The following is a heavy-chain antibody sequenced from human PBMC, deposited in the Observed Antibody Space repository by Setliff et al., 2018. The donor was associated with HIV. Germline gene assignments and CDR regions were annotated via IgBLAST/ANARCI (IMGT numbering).Heavy chain of an antibody. CDR2: ISASGGST. CDR1: GFTFSSYA. J-gene: IGHJ4*02. V-gene: IGHV3-23*01. D-gene: IGHD1-26*01. CDR3: AKGGGRELLHY. Sequence: HPGGSLRLSCAASGFTFSSYAMSWVRQAPGKGLEWLAVISASGGSTYYADSVKGRFTISRDNSKNTLYLQMNSLRAEDTAVYYCAKGGGRELLHYWGQGTLVTVSS.